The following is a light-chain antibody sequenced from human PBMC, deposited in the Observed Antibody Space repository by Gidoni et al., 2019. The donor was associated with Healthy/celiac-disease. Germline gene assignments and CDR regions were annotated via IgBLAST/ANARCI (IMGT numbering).Light chain of an antibody. Sequence: DIQMTQSPSTLSASVGDRVTITCRASQSISSWLAWYQQKPGKAPKLLIYKASSLERGVPSSFSGSGAGTEFTLTSSSLQPDDFATYYCQQYNSYWTFXQXTKVXIK. J-gene: IGKJ1*01. CDR1: QSISSW. V-gene: IGKV1-5*03. CDR2: KAS. CDR3: QQYNSYWT.